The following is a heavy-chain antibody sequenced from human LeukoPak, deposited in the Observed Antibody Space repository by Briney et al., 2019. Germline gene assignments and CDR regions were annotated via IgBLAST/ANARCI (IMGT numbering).Heavy chain of an antibody. V-gene: IGHV3-30*02. CDR2: IRFDGGNE. Sequence: GGSLRLSCAASGFTFSSFGMHWVRQAPGKGLEWVASIRFDGGNEKYADSVKGRFTISRDNPKNTLYVQMNSLSAEDTALYYCAKGTAGIGVAGTFGYLDYWGQGTLVAVSS. D-gene: IGHD6-19*01. J-gene: IGHJ4*02. CDR1: GFTFSSFG. CDR3: AKGTAGIGVAGTFGYLDY.